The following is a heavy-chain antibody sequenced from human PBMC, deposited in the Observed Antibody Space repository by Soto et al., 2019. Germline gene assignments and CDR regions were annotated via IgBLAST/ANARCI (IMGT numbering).Heavy chain of an antibody. CDR2: ISESGGST. Sequence: GGSLRLSCAASGFSISDYAMSWVRQAPGKGLEWVSVISESGGSTHYADSVRGRFTVSRDNSKNSLSLRMNSLRDEDTAVYFCAKRSPYSSGWYSPIFDYWGQGALVTVSS. CDR1: GFSISDYA. D-gene: IGHD6-13*01. V-gene: IGHV3-23*01. J-gene: IGHJ4*02. CDR3: AKRSPYSSGWYSPIFDY.